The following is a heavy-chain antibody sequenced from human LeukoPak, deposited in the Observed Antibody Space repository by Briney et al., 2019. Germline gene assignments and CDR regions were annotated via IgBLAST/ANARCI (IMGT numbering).Heavy chain of an antibody. V-gene: IGHV3-7*01. J-gene: IGHJ4*02. D-gene: IGHD1-14*01. CDR3: TRDRNPDNWHEFDS. Sequence: GGSLRLSCAASGFTFSSYWMSWVRQAPGKGLEWVAIIKEDGSERDYVDSVKGRFTISRDNAKSSLYLQMNSLRADDTAVYYCTRDRNPDNWHEFDSWGQGALVTVSS. CDR2: IKEDGSER. CDR1: GFTFSSYW.